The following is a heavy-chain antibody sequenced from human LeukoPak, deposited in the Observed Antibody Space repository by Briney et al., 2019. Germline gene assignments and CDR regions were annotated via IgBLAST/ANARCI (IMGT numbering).Heavy chain of an antibody. J-gene: IGHJ4*02. D-gene: IGHD3-10*01. Sequence: GGSLRLSCAASGFTLSSYSMNWVRQAPGKGLEWVSYISSSSSTIYYADSVKGRFTISRDNAKNSLYLQMNSLRDEDTAVYYCVREGYYHSGSLPTFYFDYWGQGTLVTVSS. CDR2: ISSSSSTI. CDR3: VREGYYHSGSLPTFYFDY. CDR1: GFTLSSYS. V-gene: IGHV3-48*02.